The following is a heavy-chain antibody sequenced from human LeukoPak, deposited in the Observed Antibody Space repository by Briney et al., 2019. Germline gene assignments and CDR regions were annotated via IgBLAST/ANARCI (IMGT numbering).Heavy chain of an antibody. CDR1: GFSFSSYG. CDR3: AKPLVATTIFDY. V-gene: IGHV3-30*18. Sequence: GGSLRLSCAASGFSFSSYGFHWVRQAPGKGLEWVAVISSDGSNIYYADSVKGRFTISRDNSKKTLYLQMNSLRPEDTAVYYCAKPLVATTIFDYWGQGTLVTVAS. CDR2: ISSDGSNI. J-gene: IGHJ4*02. D-gene: IGHD5-12*01.